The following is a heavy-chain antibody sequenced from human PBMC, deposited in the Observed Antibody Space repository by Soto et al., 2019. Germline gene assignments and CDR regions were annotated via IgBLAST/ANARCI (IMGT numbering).Heavy chain of an antibody. J-gene: IGHJ4*02. D-gene: IGHD3-22*01. CDR3: AREVLGYSPYYFDY. CDR2: MNPNTGNT. CDR1: GYTFTSYD. V-gene: IGHV1-8*01. Sequence: ASVKVSCKASGYTFTSYDINWVRQATGQGLEWMGWMNPNTGNTGYAQKFQGRVTMTRNTSISTAYMELSSLRSEDTAVYYCAREVLGYSPYYFDYWGQGTLVTVSS.